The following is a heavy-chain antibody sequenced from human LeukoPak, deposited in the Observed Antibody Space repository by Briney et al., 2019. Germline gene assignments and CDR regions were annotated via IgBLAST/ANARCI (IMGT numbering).Heavy chain of an antibody. CDR3: ARDTGGDRWLRYEMADYYYMDV. V-gene: IGHV4-39*02. CDR1: GGSISSSSYY. Sequence: SETLSLTCTVSGGSISSSSYYWGWIRQPPGKGLEWIGSIYYSGSTYYNPSLKSRVTISVDTSKNQFSLQLNSVTPEDTAVYYCARDTGGDRWLRYEMADYYYMDVWGKGTTVTVSS. D-gene: IGHD5-12*01. J-gene: IGHJ6*03. CDR2: IYYSGST.